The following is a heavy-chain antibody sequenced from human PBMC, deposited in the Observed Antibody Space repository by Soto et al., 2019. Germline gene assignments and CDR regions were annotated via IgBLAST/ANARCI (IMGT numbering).Heavy chain of an antibody. Sequence: GASVKASCKASGYTFTSYGISWVRQAPGQGLEWMGWISAYNGNTNYAQKLQGRVTMTTDTSTSTAYMELRSLRSDDTAVYYCARFVVAARNYYYYYMDVWGKGTTVTVSS. V-gene: IGHV1-18*01. CDR3: ARFVVAARNYYYYYMDV. D-gene: IGHD2-15*01. CDR2: ISAYNGNT. J-gene: IGHJ6*03. CDR1: GYTFTSYG.